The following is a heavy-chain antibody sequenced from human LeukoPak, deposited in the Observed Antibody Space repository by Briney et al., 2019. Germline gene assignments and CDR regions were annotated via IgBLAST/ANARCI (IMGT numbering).Heavy chain of an antibody. CDR3: ARGQQWLVRSFDY. V-gene: IGHV1-2*02. CDR1: GYTFTGYY. J-gene: IGHJ4*02. D-gene: IGHD6-19*01. CDR2: INPNSGGT. Sequence: GASVKVSCKASGYTFTGYYMHWVRQAPGQGLEWMGWINPNSGGTNYAQKFQGRVTMTRDTSISTAYMELSRLRSDDTAVYYCARGQQWLVRSFDYWGQGTLVTVSS.